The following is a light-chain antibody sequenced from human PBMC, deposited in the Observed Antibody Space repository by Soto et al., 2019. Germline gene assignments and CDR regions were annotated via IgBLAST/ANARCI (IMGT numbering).Light chain of an antibody. CDR2: DAS. Sequence: IVLTQSPGTLSLSPGDRATLSCRATQSVSSSYLAWYQQKPGQAPRLLIFDASNRATGIPARFSGSGSGTDFTLTISSLEPEDFAVYYCQQRSDWSSVTFGGGTRW. J-gene: IGKJ4*01. CDR3: QQRSDWSSVT. CDR1: QSVSSSY. V-gene: IGKV3D-20*02.